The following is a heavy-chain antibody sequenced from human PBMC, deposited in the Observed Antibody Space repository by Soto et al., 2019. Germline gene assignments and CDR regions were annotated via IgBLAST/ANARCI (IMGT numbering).Heavy chain of an antibody. CDR1: GGTFSSYA. J-gene: IGHJ6*02. D-gene: IGHD2-15*01. CDR2: VIPIFGTA. Sequence: QVQLVQSGAELKKPGSSVKVSCKAPGGTFSSYAISWVRQAPGHGLEWMGGVIPIFGTAKYAPKFQGRVTITADESTSTGYMELRSLRSEDTAVYYCARSQGGSSSLDIYYYYYYGMDVWGQGTTVTVSS. V-gene: IGHV1-69*01. CDR3: ARSQGGSSSLDIYYYYYYGMDV.